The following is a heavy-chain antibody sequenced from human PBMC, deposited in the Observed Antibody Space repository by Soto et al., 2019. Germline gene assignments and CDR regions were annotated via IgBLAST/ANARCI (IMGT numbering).Heavy chain of an antibody. Sequence: ASVKVSCKLSGYTLTELSIHWVRQAPGKGREWMGGFDPEDGETIYAQKFQGRVTMTEDTSTDTAYMELSSLRSEDTAVYYCATSGGGDYFDYWGQGTLVTVSS. V-gene: IGHV1-24*01. CDR2: FDPEDGET. J-gene: IGHJ4*02. CDR1: GYTLTELS. D-gene: IGHD2-21*01. CDR3: ATSGGGDYFDY.